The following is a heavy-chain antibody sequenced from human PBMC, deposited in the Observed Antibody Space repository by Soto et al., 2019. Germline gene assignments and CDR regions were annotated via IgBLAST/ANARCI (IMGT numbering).Heavy chain of an antibody. CDR2: IYWNEDK. J-gene: IGHJ6*02. V-gene: IGHV2-5*01. Sequence: QITLKESGPTLVKPTQTLTLTCTFSGFSLSTSGVGVGWIRQPPGKALEWLALIYWNEDKRYSPSLKSRLTITKDTSKNQVVLTMTNMDPVDTATYYCAHRRYSNYYYYYGMDVWGQGTTVTVSS. CDR1: GFSLSTSGVG. CDR3: AHRRYSNYYYYYGMDV. D-gene: IGHD4-4*01.